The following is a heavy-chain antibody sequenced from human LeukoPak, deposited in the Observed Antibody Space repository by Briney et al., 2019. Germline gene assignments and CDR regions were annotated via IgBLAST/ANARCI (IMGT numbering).Heavy chain of an antibody. CDR3: AREIYDSSARGFDP. Sequence: PGRSLRLSCAASGFTFSSYGMHWVRQAPGKGLEWVAVIWYDGSNKYYADTVKGRFTISRDNSKNTLYLQMNSLRAEDTAVYYCAREIYDSSARGFDPWGQGTLVTVSS. V-gene: IGHV3-33*01. CDR1: GFTFSSYG. D-gene: IGHD3-22*01. CDR2: IWYDGSNK. J-gene: IGHJ5*02.